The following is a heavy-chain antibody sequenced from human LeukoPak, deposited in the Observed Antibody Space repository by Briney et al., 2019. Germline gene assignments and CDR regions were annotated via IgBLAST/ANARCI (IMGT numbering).Heavy chain of an antibody. CDR3: TPLGSGVDY. D-gene: IGHD6-19*01. V-gene: IGHV3-53*01. CDR1: GISVSQNH. Sequence: GGSLRLSCVASGISVSQNHMSWVRQVPGKGLEWVAIISSAGTTYYAESVKGRFIISRDNSWNTLYLHMNSLRAEDTAVYYCTPLGSGVDYWGQGTPVTVSS. J-gene: IGHJ4*02. CDR2: ISSAGTT.